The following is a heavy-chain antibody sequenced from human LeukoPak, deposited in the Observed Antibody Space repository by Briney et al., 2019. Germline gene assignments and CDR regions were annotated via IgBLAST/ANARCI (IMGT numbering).Heavy chain of an antibody. CDR2: IIPIFGRA. Sequence: ASVKVSCKASGGTLSSYAISWVRQAPGQGLEWMGRIIPIFGRANYAQKFQGRVTITADKYTSAAYMELSSLRSEDTAVYFCAREIVDAVMVDFYYGLDVWGQGTTVTVSS. D-gene: IGHD5-18*01. J-gene: IGHJ6*02. V-gene: IGHV1-69*04. CDR1: GGTLSSYA. CDR3: AREIVDAVMVDFYYGLDV.